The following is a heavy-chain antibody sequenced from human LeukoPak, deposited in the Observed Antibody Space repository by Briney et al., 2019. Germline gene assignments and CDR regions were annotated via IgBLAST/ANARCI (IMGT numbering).Heavy chain of an antibody. V-gene: IGHV1-2*02. CDR1: GYTFTKND. CDR2: LHPNSGGT. Sequence: ASVKVSCKASGYTFTKNDINWVRQATGQGLEWMGWLHPNSGGTNYAQRFQGRVTMTSDTSISTAYMELRRLRADDTAVYYCAITYYYGSGNMYNWFDPWGQGTLVTVSS. D-gene: IGHD3-10*01. CDR3: AITYYYGSGNMYNWFDP. J-gene: IGHJ5*02.